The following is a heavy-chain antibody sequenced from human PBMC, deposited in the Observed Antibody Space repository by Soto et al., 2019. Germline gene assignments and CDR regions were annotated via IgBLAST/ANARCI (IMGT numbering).Heavy chain of an antibody. CDR2: IIPIFGTA. Sequence: QVQLVQSGAEVKKPGSSVKVSCKASGGTFSSYAISWVRQAPGHGLEWLGGIIPIFGTANYARKFQGRVTIPADESTSTADMELSSLRSEDTAVYYCAIVGARSPNAFDIWGQGTMVPVSS. J-gene: IGHJ3*02. V-gene: IGHV1-69*01. CDR3: AIVGARSPNAFDI. D-gene: IGHD1-26*01. CDR1: GGTFSSYA.